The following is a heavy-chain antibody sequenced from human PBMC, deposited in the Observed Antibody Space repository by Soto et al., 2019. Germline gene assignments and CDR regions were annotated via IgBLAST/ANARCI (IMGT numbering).Heavy chain of an antibody. CDR1: GLNFDDFA. Sequence: EVQLVESGGRLVQPCRSLRLSCVGTGLNFDDFAMHWFRQAPGKGLEWVSGITWNSRVLAYADSVKGRFTISRDNARNSLYLQMDSLRDEDTALYYCAKGRYDFWSPYYFDSWGQGTLVTVSS. CDR2: ITWNSRVL. J-gene: IGHJ4*02. D-gene: IGHD3-3*01. V-gene: IGHV3-9*01. CDR3: AKGRYDFWSPYYFDS.